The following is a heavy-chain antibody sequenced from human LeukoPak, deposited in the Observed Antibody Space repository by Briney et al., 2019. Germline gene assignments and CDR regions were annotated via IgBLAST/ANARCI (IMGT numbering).Heavy chain of an antibody. Sequence: PSDPLSLLCTVSGGYISSYYWRWIRPPPGRALEWIGYLYYCGSTNYNPSRRSRVTISVDTSKIQFSLKLSSVTAADTAVYYCARHRGDFWSGYPNYYYYGMDVWGQGTTVTVSS. V-gene: IGHV4-59*08. J-gene: IGHJ6*02. CDR1: GGYISSYY. CDR3: ARHRGDFWSGYPNYYYYGMDV. D-gene: IGHD3-3*01. CDR2: LYYCGST.